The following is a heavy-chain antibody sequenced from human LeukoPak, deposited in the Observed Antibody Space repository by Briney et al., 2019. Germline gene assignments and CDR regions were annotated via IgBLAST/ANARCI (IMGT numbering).Heavy chain of an antibody. J-gene: IGHJ4*02. Sequence: SLRLSCAASGFTCSTYSMSSVRLAPGKGLEWVSGISGSGANTYYADSVKGRFTISRDNSKNTLYLQMNSLRAEDTAVFYCAKYPASGGYFDYWGQGTLVTVSS. V-gene: IGHV3-23*01. CDR3: AKYPASGGYFDY. CDR1: GFTCSTYS. CDR2: ISGSGANT. D-gene: IGHD6-13*01.